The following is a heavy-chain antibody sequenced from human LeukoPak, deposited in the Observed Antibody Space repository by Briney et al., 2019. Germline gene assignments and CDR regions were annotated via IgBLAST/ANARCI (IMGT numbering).Heavy chain of an antibody. V-gene: IGHV4-28*01. CDR2: IYYSGST. CDR1: RYSISSSNW. J-gene: IGHJ4*02. D-gene: IGHD4-11*01. CDR3: ARSHDYSNYYLVY. Sequence: SSETLSLTCAVSRYSISSSNWWGWIRQPPGKGLEWIGYIYYSGSTYYNPSLKSRVTMSVDTSKNQFSLKLSSVTAVDTAVYYCARSHDYSNYYLVYWGQGALVTVSS.